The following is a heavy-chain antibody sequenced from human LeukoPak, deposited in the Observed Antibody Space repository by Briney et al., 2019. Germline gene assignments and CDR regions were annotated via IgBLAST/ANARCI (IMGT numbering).Heavy chain of an antibody. CDR3: ARVKRDIAAAGIRRYFDL. CDR1: GYSFTSYW. J-gene: IGHJ2*01. CDR2: IYPGDSDT. Sequence: GESLKISCKGSGYSFTSYWIGWVRQMPGKGLEWMGFIYPGDSDTRYSPSFQGQVTISADKSISTAYLQWSSLKASDTAMYYCARVKRDIAAAGIRRYFDLWGRGTLVTVSS. D-gene: IGHD6-13*01. V-gene: IGHV5-51*01.